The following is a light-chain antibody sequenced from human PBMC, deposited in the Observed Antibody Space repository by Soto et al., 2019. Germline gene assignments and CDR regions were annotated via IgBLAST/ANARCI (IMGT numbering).Light chain of an antibody. CDR2: DVS. J-gene: IGLJ2*01. Sequence: QSVLTQPASVSGSPGQSITISCTGTSSDVGGYNYVSWYQQHPGKAPKLMIYDVSNRPSGVSNRFSGSKSANTASLTISGLQAEDEADYYCSSYTGSSTYVVFGGEAKVTVL. CDR3: SSYTGSSTYVV. CDR1: SSDVGGYNY. V-gene: IGLV2-14*01.